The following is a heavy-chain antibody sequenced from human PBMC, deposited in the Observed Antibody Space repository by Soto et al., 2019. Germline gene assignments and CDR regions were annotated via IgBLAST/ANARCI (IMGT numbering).Heavy chain of an antibody. V-gene: IGHV3-11*01. D-gene: IGHD1-1*01. CDR1: RFIFSDYY. CDR3: ATLNDVSASAAFDF. Sequence: QEQLVESGGGLVKPGGSLRLSCAASRFIFSDYYMSWIRQAPGKGLEWVSYISSSGYGLYSADSLMGRFTISRDNAKNSLSLQLDSLTVQASAVYSCATLNDVSASAAFDFWAQRTMVPPS. CDR2: ISSSGYGL. J-gene: IGHJ3*01.